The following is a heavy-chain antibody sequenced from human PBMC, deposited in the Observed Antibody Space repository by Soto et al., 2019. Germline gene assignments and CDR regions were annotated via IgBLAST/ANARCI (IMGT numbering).Heavy chain of an antibody. CDR3: ARHDCSSTRCYNFGMDV. V-gene: IGHV5-10-1*01. D-gene: IGHD2-2*02. CDR1: GYSFTNYW. J-gene: IGHJ6*02. Sequence: EFMKISCKGSGYSFTNYWISWVRQIPGKGLEWMGRIDPSDSYIKYSPSFQGHVTISADNSISTAYLQWSSLKASDTAMYYCARHDCSSTRCYNFGMDVWGQGTTVTVSS. CDR2: IDPSDSYI.